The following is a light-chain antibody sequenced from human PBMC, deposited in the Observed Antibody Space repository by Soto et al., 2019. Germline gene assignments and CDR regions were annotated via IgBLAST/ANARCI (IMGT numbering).Light chain of an antibody. J-gene: IGKJ1*01. CDR2: GTS. CDR1: QSVSSSY. Sequence: ESVLTQSPGTLSLSPGEKATLSCRASQSVSSSYLAGYQQKPGQAPRLLIYGTSSRATGIPDRFSGSGSETEFTLTVSRLEPVDFAVYYCQQFGSSSWTFGQGTKVEIK. V-gene: IGKV3-20*01. CDR3: QQFGSSSWT.